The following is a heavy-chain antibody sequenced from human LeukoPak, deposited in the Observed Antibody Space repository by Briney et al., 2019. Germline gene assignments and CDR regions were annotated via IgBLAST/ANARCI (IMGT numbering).Heavy chain of an antibody. D-gene: IGHD6-19*01. CDR3: ARGRYTIGSHPDYFDY. J-gene: IGHJ4*02. CDR1: GFTFSDYW. CDR2: IKQDGNEK. V-gene: IGHV3-7*01. Sequence: PGGSLRLSCAASGFTFSDYWMSWVRQAPGKGLEWVANIKQDGNEKYYVDSVKGRFTISRDNAKNSLYLQMNSLGAEDTAVYYCARGRYTIGSHPDYFDYWGQGTLVTVSS.